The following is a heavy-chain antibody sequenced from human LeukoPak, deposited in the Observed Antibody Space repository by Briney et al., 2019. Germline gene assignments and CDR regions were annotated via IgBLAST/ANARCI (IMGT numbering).Heavy chain of an antibody. CDR1: GYTFTGYY. CDR2: INPNSGGT. J-gene: IGHJ4*02. D-gene: IGHD2-2*01. Sequence: GASVKVSCKASGYTFTGYYMHWVRQAPGQGLEWMGWINPNSGGTNYAQKFQGRVTMTRDTSISTAYMELSRLRSDDTAVYHCARDGEYCSSTSCQVDYWGQGTLVTVSS. CDR3: ARDGEYCSSTSCQVDY. V-gene: IGHV1-2*02.